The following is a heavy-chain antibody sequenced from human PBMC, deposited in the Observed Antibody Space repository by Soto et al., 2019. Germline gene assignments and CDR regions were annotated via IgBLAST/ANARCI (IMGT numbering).Heavy chain of an antibody. CDR3: ARDTVPAAIRYYYYYGMDV. CDR1: GWTFSNYA. Sequence: SVKVSCKASGWTFSNYAISWVRQAPGQGLEWMGGIIPIFGTANYAQKFQGRVTITADKSTSTAYMELSSLRSEDTAVYYCARDTVPAAIRYYYYYGMDVWGQGTTVTVSS. J-gene: IGHJ6*02. V-gene: IGHV1-69*06. CDR2: IIPIFGTA. D-gene: IGHD2-2*02.